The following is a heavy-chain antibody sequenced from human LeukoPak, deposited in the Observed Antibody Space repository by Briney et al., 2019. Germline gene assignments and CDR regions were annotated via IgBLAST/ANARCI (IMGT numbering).Heavy chain of an antibody. CDR2: ISSSGSSI. Sequence: GGSLSLSCAASGFTFSDYYMNWIRQAPGKGLEWVSYISSSGSSIYYADSVKGRFTSSRDNAKNSLYLQMNSLRAEDTAVYYCAKDFQQLATYYYLDYWGQGTLVTVSS. CDR3: AKDFQQLATYYYLDY. J-gene: IGHJ4*02. D-gene: IGHD6-13*01. V-gene: IGHV3-11*04. CDR1: GFTFSDYY.